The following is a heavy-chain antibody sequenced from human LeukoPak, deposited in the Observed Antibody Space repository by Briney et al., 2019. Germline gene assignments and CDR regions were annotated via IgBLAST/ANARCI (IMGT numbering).Heavy chain of an antibody. CDR3: AIDHIVGAFDF. Sequence: GGSLRLSCAASGFTFSNSWMSWVRQAPGKGLEWLGNINQDGSEENHVDSVKGRFTISRDNAKNSLHLQMNSLRAEDTAVYYCAIDHIVGAFDFWCQGILVTVSS. CDR1: GFTFSNSW. V-gene: IGHV3-7*01. J-gene: IGHJ5*01. CDR2: INQDGSEE. D-gene: IGHD1-26*01.